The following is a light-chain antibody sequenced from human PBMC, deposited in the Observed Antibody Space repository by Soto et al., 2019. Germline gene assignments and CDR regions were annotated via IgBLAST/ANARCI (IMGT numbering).Light chain of an antibody. Sequence: IPLTQSPSSLSASVGDRVTITCRASQGISSYLAWYQQKPGKAPKLLIYAASTLQSGVPSRFSGSGSGTDFTLTISSLQPEDFATYYCQQLNGFPLFTFGPGTKVDIK. CDR1: QGISSY. CDR3: QQLNGFPLFT. V-gene: IGKV1-9*01. CDR2: AAS. J-gene: IGKJ3*01.